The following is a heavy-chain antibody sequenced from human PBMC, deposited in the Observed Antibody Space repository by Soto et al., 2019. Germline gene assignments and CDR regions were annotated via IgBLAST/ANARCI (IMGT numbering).Heavy chain of an antibody. CDR1: GGSISSGGYY. D-gene: IGHD3-10*01. V-gene: IGHV4-31*03. Sequence: SETLSLTCTVSGGSISSGGYYWSWIRQHPGKGLEWIGYIYYSGSTYYNPSLKSRVTISVDTSKNQFSLKLSSVTAADTAVYYCARELRFGEDYCGMDVWGRGTTVTVS. CDR3: ARELRFGEDYCGMDV. J-gene: IGHJ6*02. CDR2: IYYSGST.